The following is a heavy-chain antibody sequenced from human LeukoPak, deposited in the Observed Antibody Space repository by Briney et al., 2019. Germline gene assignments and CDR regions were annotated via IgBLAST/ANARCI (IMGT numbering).Heavy chain of an antibody. Sequence: PGGSLRLSCAVSGFTFSSHDMSWVRQAPGKGLEWVSGIRSGGGNSFYADSVKGRFTISRDNPKNTLYLQMNNLRAEDTAVYYCAKARRLKDRCYFDFCGEGTLV. CDR3: AKARRLKDRCYFDF. J-gene: IGHJ4*02. CDR1: GFTFSSHD. D-gene: IGHD2-8*01. CDR2: IRSGGGNS. V-gene: IGHV3-23*01.